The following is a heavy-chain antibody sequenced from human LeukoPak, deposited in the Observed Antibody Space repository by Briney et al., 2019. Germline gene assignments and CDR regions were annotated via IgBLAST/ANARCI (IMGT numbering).Heavy chain of an antibody. Sequence: GGSLRLSCAASGFIFSDYYMSWIRQAPGKGLEWVSYISGSSRIYTNYADSVKGRFTISRDNAKNSLYLQMNSLRAEDTAVCYCARVGNSGSYFSPFDYWGQGTLVTVSS. CDR3: ARVGNSGSYFSPFDY. D-gene: IGHD1-26*01. CDR1: GFIFSDYY. CDR2: ISGSSRIYT. J-gene: IGHJ4*02. V-gene: IGHV3-11*06.